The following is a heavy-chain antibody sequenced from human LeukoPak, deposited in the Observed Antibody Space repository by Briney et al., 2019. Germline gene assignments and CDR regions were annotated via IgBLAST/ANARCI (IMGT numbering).Heavy chain of an antibody. CDR1: RGTFSSYT. J-gene: IGHJ4*02. V-gene: IGHV1-69*02. D-gene: IGHD7-27*01. CDR2: IIPILDIA. CDR3: ARGQRGNGNPFVDY. Sequence: GSSVKVSCKASRGTFSSYTISWVRQAPGQGLEWMGRIIPILDIASYAQKFQGRVTITADKSPSTAYMELSSLKSEDTAVYYCARGQRGNGNPFVDYWGQGTLVTVSS.